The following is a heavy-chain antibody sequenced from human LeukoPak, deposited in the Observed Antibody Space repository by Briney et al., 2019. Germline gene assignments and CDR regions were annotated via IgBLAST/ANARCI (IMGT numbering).Heavy chain of an antibody. CDR3: AASGGSYSFYY. CDR1: GGSISSYY. D-gene: IGHD1-26*01. Sequence: SETLSLTCTVSGGSISSYYWSWIRQPPGKGLDWIGYIYYSGSTNYNPSLKSRVTISVDTSKNQFSLKLSSVTAADTAVYYCAASGGSYSFYYWGQGTLVTVSS. J-gene: IGHJ4*02. V-gene: IGHV4-59*01. CDR2: IYYSGST.